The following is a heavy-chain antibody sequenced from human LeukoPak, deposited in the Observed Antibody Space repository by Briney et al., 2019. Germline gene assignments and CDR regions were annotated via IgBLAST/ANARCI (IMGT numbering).Heavy chain of an antibody. J-gene: IGHJ5*02. CDR2: IYYSGNT. CDR1: GGSISSYC. Sequence: PSETLSLTCTVSGGSISSYCWSWIRRPPGKGLDWIGYIYYSGNTNYNPSLKSRVTISLDTSKNQFSLRLSSVTAADTAVYYCARHLRNNWFDPWGQGTLVTVSS. CDR3: ARHLRNNWFDP. V-gene: IGHV4-59*08.